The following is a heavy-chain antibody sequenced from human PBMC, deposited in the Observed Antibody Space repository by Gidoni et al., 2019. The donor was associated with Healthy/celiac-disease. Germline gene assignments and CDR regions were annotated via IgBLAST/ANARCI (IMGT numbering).Heavy chain of an antibody. CDR1: GGSISSSSYY. CDR2: IYYSGST. D-gene: IGHD6-19*01. Sequence: QLQLQESGPGLVKPSETLSLTCTVSGGSISSSSYYWGWIRQPPGKGLEWIGSIYYSGSTYYNPSLKSRVTISVDTSKNQFSLKLSSVTAADTAVYYCARGLGIGGWYPLGYFDYWGQGTLVTVSS. CDR3: ARGLGIGGWYPLGYFDY. J-gene: IGHJ4*02. V-gene: IGHV4-39*07.